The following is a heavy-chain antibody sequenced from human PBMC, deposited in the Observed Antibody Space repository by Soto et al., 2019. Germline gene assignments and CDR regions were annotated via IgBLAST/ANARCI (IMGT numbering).Heavy chain of an antibody. CDR3: ARDTTVTTPTYFAS. J-gene: IGHJ4*02. Sequence: EVPLVESGGGLVQPGGSLRLSCAASGLTVSNSYMNCVRQAPGKGLEWVSIIYSGGTTYYADSVKGRFTISRDNSKNMLYLQMHSLRADDTAVYYCARDTTVTTPTYFASWGQGTLVIVSS. D-gene: IGHD4-17*01. CDR2: IYSGGTT. V-gene: IGHV3-66*01. CDR1: GLTVSNSY.